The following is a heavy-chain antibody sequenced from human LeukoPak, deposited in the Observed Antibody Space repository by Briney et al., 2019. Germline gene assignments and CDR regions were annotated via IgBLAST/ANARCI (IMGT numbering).Heavy chain of an antibody. J-gene: IGHJ3*02. CDR2: ISGSGTTI. V-gene: IGHV3-48*03. CDR3: ARDATTQTIGWYEEAFDI. Sequence: GGSLRLSCAASGFSFSSYEMNWVRQAPGKGLEWVSYISGSGTTIYYADSVKGRFTISRDNAEKSLYLQMNSLRAEDTAVYYCARDATTQTIGWYEEAFDIWGHGTMVTVSS. D-gene: IGHD6-19*01. CDR1: GFSFSSYE.